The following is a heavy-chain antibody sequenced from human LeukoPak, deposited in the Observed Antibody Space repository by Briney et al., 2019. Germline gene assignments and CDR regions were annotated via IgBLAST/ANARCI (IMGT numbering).Heavy chain of an antibody. Sequence: PGASVKVSCKASGYTFTNYGITWVRQAPGQGLEWMGWISAYNGNTNYAQKLQGRVTMTTDTSTSTAYMELRSLRSDDTAVYYCARDAGIDFYNIGWHEYFQHWGQGTLVIVSS. J-gene: IGHJ1*01. CDR1: GYTFTNYG. D-gene: IGHD6-19*01. V-gene: IGHV1-18*01. CDR2: ISAYNGNT. CDR3: ARDAGIDFYNIGWHEYFQH.